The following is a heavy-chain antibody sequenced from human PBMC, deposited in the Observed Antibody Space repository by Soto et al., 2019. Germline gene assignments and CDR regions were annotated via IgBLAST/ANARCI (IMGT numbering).Heavy chain of an antibody. V-gene: IGHV3-74*01. CDR1: GFTFSDYW. CDR3: GRGIGYSAQDY. Sequence: GGSLRLSCAASGFTFSDYWMHWVRQVPGKGLVWVSRISGDMSSTNYADSVKGRFTISRDNAKNTLYVQMNSLRAEDTAVYSCGRGIGYSAQDYWGQGTPVTASS. CDR2: ISGDMSST. D-gene: IGHD1-1*01. J-gene: IGHJ4*02.